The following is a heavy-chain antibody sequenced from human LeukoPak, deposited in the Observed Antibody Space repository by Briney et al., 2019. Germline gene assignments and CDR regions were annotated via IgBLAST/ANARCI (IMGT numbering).Heavy chain of an antibody. J-gene: IGHJ3*01. D-gene: IGHD4-17*01. CDR2: INPNSAST. CDR3: ARGDFGETNTAFDV. Sequence: GASVKVSCKTSGYTFTDYDVHWVRQAHGQGLEWMGWINPNSASTNYAQRLQGRVTFTRDTSLSIAYMELSSLTSEDAAVYFCARGDFGETNTAFDVWGQGTLVAVSS. V-gene: IGHV1-8*03. CDR1: GYTFTDYD.